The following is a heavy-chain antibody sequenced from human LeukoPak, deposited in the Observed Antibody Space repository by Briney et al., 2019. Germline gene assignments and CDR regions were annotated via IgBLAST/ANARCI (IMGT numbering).Heavy chain of an antibody. V-gene: IGHV3-21*01. Sequence: PGGSLRLSCAASGFTFSSYSMNWVRQAPGKGLEWVSSISSSSSYIYYTDSVKGRFIISRDNAKNSLYLQMNSLRAEDTAVYYCTRDQPDRNNYYTGASLMWGQGTLVTVSS. CDR2: ISSSSSYI. D-gene: IGHD3-3*01. J-gene: IGHJ4*02. CDR3: TRDQPDRNNYYTGASLM. CDR1: GFTFSSYS.